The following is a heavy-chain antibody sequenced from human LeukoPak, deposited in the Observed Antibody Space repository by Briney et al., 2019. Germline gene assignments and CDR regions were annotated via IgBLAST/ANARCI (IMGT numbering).Heavy chain of an antibody. D-gene: IGHD2-15*01. CDR3: AKNGDRGAYCSGGSCYPYYYYNMDV. Sequence: GGSLGLSCAASGFTFSSFGMSWVRQAPGKGLEWVSAISSTGGTAYYADSVKGRFTISRYNSKNTLYLQMNSLRAEDTAIYYCAKNGDRGAYCSGGSCYPYYYYNMDVWGKGTTVTISS. CDR1: GFTFSSFG. CDR2: ISSTGGTA. J-gene: IGHJ6*03. V-gene: IGHV3-23*01.